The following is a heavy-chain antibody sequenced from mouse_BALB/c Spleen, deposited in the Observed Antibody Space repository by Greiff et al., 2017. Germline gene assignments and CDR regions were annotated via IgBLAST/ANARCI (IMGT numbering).Heavy chain of an antibody. CDR3: ARANRYEGYYAMEY. V-gene: IGHV1-7*01. CDR1: GYTFTSYW. J-gene: IGHJ4*01. Sequence: QVQLKESGAELAKPGASVKMSCKASGYTFTSYWMHWVKQRPGQGLEWIGYINPSTGYTEYNQKFKDKSTLAADKYSSTAYMQRSSLTSEDSAVYNCARANRYEGYYAMEYWGQGTSVTVSS. D-gene: IGHD2-14*01. CDR2: INPSTGYT.